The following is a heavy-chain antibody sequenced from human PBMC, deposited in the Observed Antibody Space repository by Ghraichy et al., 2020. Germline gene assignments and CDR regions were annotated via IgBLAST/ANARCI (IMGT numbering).Heavy chain of an antibody. D-gene: IGHD2-15*01. V-gene: IGHV3-74*01. CDR3: AREYCRGGRCYFGTGGSHFDY. CDR2: IKSDGSST. J-gene: IGHJ4*02. CDR1: GFTFSNYW. Sequence: LTCAASGFTFSNYWMHWVRQAPGKGLVWVSRIKSDGSSTIYADSVKGRFTISRDNAKNTLYLQMNSLRAEDTAVYYCAREYCRGGRCYFGTGGSHFDYWGQGSLVTVSS.